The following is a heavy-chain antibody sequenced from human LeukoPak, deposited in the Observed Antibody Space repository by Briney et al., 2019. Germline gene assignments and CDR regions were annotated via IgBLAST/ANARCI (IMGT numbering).Heavy chain of an antibody. CDR2: IYTSGST. Sequence: SETLSHTCTVSGGSISSYYWSWIRQPAGKGLEWIGGIYTSGSTNYNASLKSRVSMSVDTSKNQLSLKLSSVTAADTAVFYCARENSGSYREFDYWGQGTLVTVSS. CDR3: ARENSGSYREFDY. D-gene: IGHD1-26*01. CDR1: GGSISSYY. J-gene: IGHJ4*02. V-gene: IGHV4-4*07.